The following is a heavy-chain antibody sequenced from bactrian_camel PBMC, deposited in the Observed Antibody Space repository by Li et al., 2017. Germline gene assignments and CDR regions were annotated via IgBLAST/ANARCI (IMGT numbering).Heavy chain of an antibody. Sequence: QVQLVESGGGLVHPGASLRLSCAASGFTFGSYYMTWVRQAPGKGLDWVSTISRDVTDTWYRDSVKGRFTLSRDGAENTVYLQMNDLKPEDTAVYFCATTLSGYYGGSCTPHEFPAGYWGQGTQVTVS. J-gene: IGHJ6*01. D-gene: IGHD7*01. CDR1: GFTFGSYY. V-gene: IGHV3S5*01. CDR2: ISRDVTDT. CDR3: ATTLSGYYGGSCTPHEFPAGY.